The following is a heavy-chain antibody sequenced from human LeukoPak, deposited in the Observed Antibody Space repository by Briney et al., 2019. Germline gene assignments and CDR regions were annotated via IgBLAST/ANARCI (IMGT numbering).Heavy chain of an antibody. CDR3: AKDSETGDAFDI. CDR1: GFTFSSYA. V-gene: IGHV3-23*01. D-gene: IGHD1-14*01. J-gene: IGHJ3*02. CDR2: IGAGGTFT. Sequence: GGSLRLSCTASGFTFSSYAMNWVRQAPGKGLEWVSGIGAGGTFTYYADSVKGRFTISRDNSRNTLYLQMNSLRAEDTAVYYCAKDSETGDAFDIWGQGTMVTVSS.